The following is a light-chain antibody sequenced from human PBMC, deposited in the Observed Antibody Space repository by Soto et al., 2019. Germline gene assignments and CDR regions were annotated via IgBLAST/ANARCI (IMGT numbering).Light chain of an antibody. CDR3: QQRSSWPWT. V-gene: IGKV3-11*01. J-gene: IGKJ1*01. CDR1: QSVRSN. Sequence: EIVLTQSPATLSLSPGERATLSCRASQSVRSNLAWYQQKPGQAPRLLIYDASNRATGIPGRFSGSGSGTAFTLTITNLEPEDFAVYYCQQRSSWPWTFGQGAKVEIK. CDR2: DAS.